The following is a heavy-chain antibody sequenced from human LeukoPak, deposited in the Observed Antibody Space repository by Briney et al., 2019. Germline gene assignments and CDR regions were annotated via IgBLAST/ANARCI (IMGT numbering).Heavy chain of an antibody. D-gene: IGHD6-6*01. V-gene: IGHV3-20*04. CDR1: GFTFDDYG. CDR3: ARAGQLVNVYYYYYMDV. CDR2: INWNGGST. Sequence: PGGSLRLSCAASGFTFDDYGMSWVRQAPGKGLEWVSGINWNGGSTGYADSVKGRFTISRDNAKNSLYLQMHSLRAEDTALYYCARAGQLVNVYYYYYMDVWGKGTTVTVSS. J-gene: IGHJ6*03.